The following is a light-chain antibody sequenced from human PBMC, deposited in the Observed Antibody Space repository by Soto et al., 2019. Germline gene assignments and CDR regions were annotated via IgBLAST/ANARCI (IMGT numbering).Light chain of an antibody. Sequence: QSALSQPASVSGSPGQSITISCTGTSSDVGGYDYVSWYQLHPGKAPKLMVFEVSNRPSGVSYRFSGSKSGNTASLTISGLQAEDEADYYCAAWDDSLHGYVFATGTKVTVL. CDR2: EVS. J-gene: IGLJ1*01. CDR3: AAWDDSLHGYV. V-gene: IGLV2-14*01. CDR1: SSDVGGYDY.